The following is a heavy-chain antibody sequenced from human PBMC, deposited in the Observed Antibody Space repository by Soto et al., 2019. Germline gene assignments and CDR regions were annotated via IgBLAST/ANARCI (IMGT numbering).Heavy chain of an antibody. CDR3: ASYVVVVAATAPYYYYGMDV. Sequence: QVQLVQSGAEVKKPGSSVKVSCKASGGTFSSYAISWVRQAPGQGLEWMGGIIPIFGTANYAQKFQGRVTITADKSTSTAYMELSSLRSEDTAVYYCASYVVVVAATAPYYYYGMDVWGQGTTVTVSS. CDR2: IIPIFGTA. J-gene: IGHJ6*02. V-gene: IGHV1-69*14. CDR1: GGTFSSYA. D-gene: IGHD2-15*01.